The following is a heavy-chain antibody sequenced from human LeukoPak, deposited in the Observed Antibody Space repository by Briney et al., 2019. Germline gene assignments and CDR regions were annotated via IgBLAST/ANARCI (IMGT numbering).Heavy chain of an antibody. CDR2: IYSGGTT. CDR1: GFTVSSNY. D-gene: IGHD3-10*01. Sequence: PGGSLRLSCAASGFTVSSNYMSCVRHAPGKGLEWVSVIYSGGTTSYADSVKGRFTISRDNSKNTLYLQINSLRAEDTAVYYCARVSSYGSGSYYHYYFDYWGQGTLVTVSS. V-gene: IGHV3-53*01. J-gene: IGHJ4*02. CDR3: ARVSSYGSGSYYHYYFDY.